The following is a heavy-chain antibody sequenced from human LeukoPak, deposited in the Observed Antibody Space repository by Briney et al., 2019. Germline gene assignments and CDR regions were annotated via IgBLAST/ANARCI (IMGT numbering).Heavy chain of an antibody. CDR2: IYYRGST. CDR1: GGSISSSTYY. Sequence: PSETLSLTCTVSGGSISSSTYYWGWIRQPPGKRLEWIGTIYYRGSTYYNPSLKSRVTISVDTSKNQFSLKLTSVTAADTAVYYCARLGRTYYDFWSGPWGQGTLVTVSS. CDR3: ARLGRTYYDFWSGP. D-gene: IGHD3-3*01. V-gene: IGHV4-39*01. J-gene: IGHJ5*02.